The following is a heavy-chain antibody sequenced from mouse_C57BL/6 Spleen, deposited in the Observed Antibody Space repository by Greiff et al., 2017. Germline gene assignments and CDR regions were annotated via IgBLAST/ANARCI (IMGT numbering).Heavy chain of an antibody. CDR1: GFTFSSYG. V-gene: IGHV5-6*02. J-gene: IGHJ4*01. Sequence: EVKLEEPGGDLVKPGGSLKLSCAASGFTFSSYGMPWVRQTPDKRLEWVATISSGGSYTNYPDSVKGRFTLTVDKSTNTLYLQISSLKSEDTAMYYCARQQTAQATGMDYWGQGTSVTVSS. D-gene: IGHD3-2*02. CDR3: ARQQTAQATGMDY. CDR2: ISSGGSYT.